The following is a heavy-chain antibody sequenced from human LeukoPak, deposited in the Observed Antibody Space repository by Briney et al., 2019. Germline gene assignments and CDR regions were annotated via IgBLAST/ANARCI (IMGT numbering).Heavy chain of an antibody. V-gene: IGHV4-59*12. CDR3: ARDYYDSSGYYRVTDY. CDR1: GGSISSYY. CDR2: IYYSGST. Sequence: SETLSLTCTVSGGSISSYYWSWIRQPPGKGLEWIGYIYYSGSTYYNPSLKSRVTISVDTSKNQFSLKLSSVTAADTAVYYCARDYYDSSGYYRVTDYWGQGTLVTVSS. J-gene: IGHJ4*02. D-gene: IGHD3-22*01.